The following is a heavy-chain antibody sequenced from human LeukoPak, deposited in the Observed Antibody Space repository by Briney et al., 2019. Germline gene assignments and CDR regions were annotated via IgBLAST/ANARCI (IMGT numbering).Heavy chain of an antibody. D-gene: IGHD6-19*01. CDR3: ARDQRQWLVWFDP. Sequence: PSETLSLTCAVYGGSFSGYYWSWIRQPAGKGLEWIGRIYTSGSTNYNPSLKSRVTISVDTSKNQFSLKLSSVIAADTAVYYCARDQRQWLVWFDPWGQGTLVTVSS. CDR1: GGSFSGYY. V-gene: IGHV4-4*07. J-gene: IGHJ5*02. CDR2: IYTSGST.